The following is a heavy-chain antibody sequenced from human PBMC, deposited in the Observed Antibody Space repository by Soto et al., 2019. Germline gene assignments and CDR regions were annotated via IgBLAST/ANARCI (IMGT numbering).Heavy chain of an antibody. V-gene: IGHV1-69*06. CDR1: GGTXNSDA. J-gene: IGHJ5*02. CDR2: IIIIFCTT. D-gene: IGHD5-18*01. Sequence: SXKVSFKASGGTXNSDAIRLVRQAPGQGLEWMGGIIIIFCTTNYAQKFQGRVTINADTSTSTAYIELSGLSSEDKAVYHCARNRDTTWIQVPVPADWFDPWGQGTLGTVSS. CDR3: ARNRDTTWIQVPVPADWFDP.